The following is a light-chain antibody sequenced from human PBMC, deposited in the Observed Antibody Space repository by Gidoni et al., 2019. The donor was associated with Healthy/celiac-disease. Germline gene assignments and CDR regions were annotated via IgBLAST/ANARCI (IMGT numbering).Light chain of an antibody. CDR2: DAS. V-gene: IGKV1-33*01. CDR1: QDISNY. CDR3: QQYDNPSLT. Sequence: DSQMTQSPSSLSASVGDRVTITCQASQDISNYLNWYQQKPGKAPKLLIYDASNLETGVPSRFSGSGSGTDFTFTISSLQPEDIATYYCQQYDNPSLTFGGGTKVEIK. J-gene: IGKJ4*01.